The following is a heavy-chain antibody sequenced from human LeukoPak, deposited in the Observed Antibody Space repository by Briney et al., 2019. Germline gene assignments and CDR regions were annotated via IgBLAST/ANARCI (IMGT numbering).Heavy chain of an antibody. Sequence: GGSLRLSCAASGFTFSSYSMNWVREAPGKGLEWVSSISSSSSYIYYADSVKGRFTISRDNAKNSLYLQMNSLRAQDTAVYYCARGSTHCGGDCIIWGQGTPGTVSS. CDR1: GFTFSSYS. CDR3: ARGSTHCGGDCII. J-gene: IGHJ4*02. V-gene: IGHV3-21*01. CDR2: ISSSSSYI. D-gene: IGHD2-21*02.